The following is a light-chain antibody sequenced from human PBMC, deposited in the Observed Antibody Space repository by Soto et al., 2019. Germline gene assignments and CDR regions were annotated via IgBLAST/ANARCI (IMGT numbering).Light chain of an antibody. CDR3: QSYGSSLSGSVV. CDR1: SSNIGAGYD. CDR2: GNS. Sequence: QSVLTQPPSVSGAPGQRVTISCTGSSSNIGAGYDVHWYQQLPGTAPKLLIYGNSNRPSGVPDRFSGSKSGTSASLAITGLQAEDEADYYCQSYGSSLSGSVVFGVGTQLTVL. J-gene: IGLJ2*01. V-gene: IGLV1-40*01.